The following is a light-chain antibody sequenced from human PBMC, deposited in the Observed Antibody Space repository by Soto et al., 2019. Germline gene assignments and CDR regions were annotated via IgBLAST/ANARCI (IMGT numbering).Light chain of an antibody. CDR2: GAS. CDR1: QTVSNIY. Sequence: EIVLTQSPGTLSLSPGETATVSCRASQTVSNIYLAWYQQKPGQAPRLLIQGASSRASGIPDRFSGSGSGTDFTLTISRLEPEDFAVYYCHQYDNPGWTFGQGTKVEIK. J-gene: IGKJ1*01. CDR3: HQYDNPGWT. V-gene: IGKV3-20*01.